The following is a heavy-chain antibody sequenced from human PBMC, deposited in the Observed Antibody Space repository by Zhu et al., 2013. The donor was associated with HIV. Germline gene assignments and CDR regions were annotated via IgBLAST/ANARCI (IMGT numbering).Heavy chain of an antibody. CDR3: AADPLISSVSGAFDI. CDR2: IVVGSRDT. D-gene: IGHD6-19*01. CDR1: GFSFSNSV. Sequence: QLVQSGPEVKKPGTSVQFSCKASGFSFSNSVIQWVRQARGQRLESIGWIVVGSRDTNYAQKFQERVTISRDLSTSTAYMELSSLRSEDTAIYYCAADPLISSVSGAFDIWGQGTMVTVSS. V-gene: IGHV1-58*02. J-gene: IGHJ3*02.